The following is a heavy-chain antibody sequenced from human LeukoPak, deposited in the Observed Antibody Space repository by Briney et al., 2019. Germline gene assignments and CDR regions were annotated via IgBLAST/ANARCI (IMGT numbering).Heavy chain of an antibody. Sequence: ASVKVSCKASGYTFTSYAMHWVRQAPGQRLEWMGWINAGNGNTKYSQKFQGRVTITRDTSASTAYMELSSLRSEDTAAYYCARDIAAAGGFNWYFDLWGRGTLVTVSS. D-gene: IGHD6-13*01. J-gene: IGHJ2*01. CDR2: INAGNGNT. V-gene: IGHV1-3*01. CDR3: ARDIAAAGGFNWYFDL. CDR1: GYTFTSYA.